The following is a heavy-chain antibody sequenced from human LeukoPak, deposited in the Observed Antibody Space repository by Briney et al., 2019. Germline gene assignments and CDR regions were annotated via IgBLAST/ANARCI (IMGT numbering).Heavy chain of an antibody. CDR1: GFNFSNYA. CDR2: VTGSSRYT. Sequence: GGSLTLSCAASGFNFSNYAMTWVRQAPGKGLEWVSVVTGSSRYTYYADSVKGRFTISRDNSKNILYLEMNSLRVEDTAIYYCAKDRSSSTSCSNYWGRGTQVPVSS. D-gene: IGHD2-2*01. CDR3: AKDRSSSTSCSNY. V-gene: IGHV3-23*01. J-gene: IGHJ4*02.